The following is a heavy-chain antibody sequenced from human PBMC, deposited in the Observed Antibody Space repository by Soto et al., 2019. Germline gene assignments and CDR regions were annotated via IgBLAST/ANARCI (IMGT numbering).Heavy chain of an antibody. D-gene: IGHD1-1*01. J-gene: IGHJ4*02. CDR1: GGSISSYY. V-gene: IGHV4-4*07. CDR3: ARELERRTSPFDY. Sequence: ETLSLTCTVSGGSISSYYWSWIWQPAGKGLEWIGRIYTSGSTNYNPSLKSRVTMSVDTSKNQFSLKLSSVTAADTAVYYCARELERRTSPFDYWGQGTLVTVSS. CDR2: IYTSGST.